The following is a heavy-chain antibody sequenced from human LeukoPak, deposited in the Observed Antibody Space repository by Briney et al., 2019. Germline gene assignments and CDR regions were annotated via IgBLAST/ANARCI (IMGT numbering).Heavy chain of an antibody. Sequence: GESLKISCAASGFTFSSYSMNWVRQAPGKGLEWVSSISSSSSYIYYADSVKGRFTISRDNAKNSLYLQMNSLRAEDTAVYYCARAALEWLSLDYWGQGTLVTVSS. V-gene: IGHV3-21*01. J-gene: IGHJ4*02. CDR3: ARAALEWLSLDY. CDR1: GFTFSSYS. D-gene: IGHD3-3*01. CDR2: ISSSSSYI.